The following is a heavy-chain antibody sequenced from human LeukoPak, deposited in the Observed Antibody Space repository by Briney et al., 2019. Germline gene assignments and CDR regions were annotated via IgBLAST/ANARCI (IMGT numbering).Heavy chain of an antibody. V-gene: IGHV3-74*01. CDR1: GFTFSSYW. CDR3: ARAQDIVATIGADY. CDR2: INSDGSST. Sequence: PGGSLRLSCAASGFTFSSYWMHWVRQAPGKGLVWVSRINSDGSSTSYADSVKGRFTISRDNAKNTLYLRMNSLRAEDTAVYYCARAQDIVATIGADYWGQGTLVTVSS. D-gene: IGHD5-12*01. J-gene: IGHJ4*02.